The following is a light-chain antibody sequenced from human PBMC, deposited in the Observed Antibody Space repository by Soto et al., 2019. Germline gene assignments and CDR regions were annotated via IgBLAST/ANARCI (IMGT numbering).Light chain of an antibody. Sequence: QSVLTQPPSASGTPGQRVTISCSGSSANIGSNSVNWYQQLPGTAPKLLIYNNDHRPSGVPDRFSGSKSGTSGSLAISGLQFEDEADYYCSGWDDSLSIVLFGGGTKLPVL. CDR1: SANIGSNS. CDR3: SGWDDSLSIVL. J-gene: IGLJ2*01. CDR2: NND. V-gene: IGLV1-44*01.